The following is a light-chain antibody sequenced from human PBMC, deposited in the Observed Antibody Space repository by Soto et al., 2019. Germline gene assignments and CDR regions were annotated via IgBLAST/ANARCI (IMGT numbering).Light chain of an antibody. CDR3: AAWDDSLNCPV. CDR2: SNN. CDR1: SSNIGSNT. J-gene: IGLJ1*01. Sequence: QSVLTQPPSASGTPGQRVTTSCSGSSSNIGSNTVNWYQQLPGTAPKLLIYSNNQRPSGVPDRFSGSKSGTSASLAISGLQSEDEADYYCAAWDDSLNCPVFGTGTKV. V-gene: IGLV1-44*01.